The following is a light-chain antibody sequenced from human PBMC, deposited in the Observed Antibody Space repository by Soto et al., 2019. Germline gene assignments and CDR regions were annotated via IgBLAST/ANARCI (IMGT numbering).Light chain of an antibody. CDR1: QGISNY. CDR3: KNCNGAPLFT. V-gene: IGKV1-27*01. Sequence: DIQMTQSPSSLSASVGDRVTITCRASQGISNYLAWYQQKPGKVPKLLIFSASTLHSGVPSRFSGSGSGTDFTLTISSLQPEDVATYYCKNCNGAPLFTFGPGTKVEIK. CDR2: SAS. J-gene: IGKJ3*01.